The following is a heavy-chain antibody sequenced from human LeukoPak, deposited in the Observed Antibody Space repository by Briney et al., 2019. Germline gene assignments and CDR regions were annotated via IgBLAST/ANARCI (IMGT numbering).Heavy chain of an antibody. J-gene: IGHJ3*02. D-gene: IGHD2-8*01. CDR3: ARLSGVKVVLNAEILGAFDI. CDR2: IYYSGST. V-gene: IGHV4-39*01. Sequence: SETLSLTCTVSGGPIRSSSYYWGWIRQPPGKGLEWIGNIYYSGSTYYKSSLKSRVTISVDTSKNQFSLKLTSVTAADTAVYYCARLSGVKVVLNAEILGAFDIWGQGTMVTVSS. CDR1: GGPIRSSSYY.